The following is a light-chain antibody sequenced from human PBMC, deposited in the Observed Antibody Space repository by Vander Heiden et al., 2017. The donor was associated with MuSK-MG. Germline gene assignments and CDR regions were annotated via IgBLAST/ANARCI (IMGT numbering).Light chain of an antibody. V-gene: IGLV3-19*01. Sequence: SSELTQDPAVSVALAQTVRNTCQGDSLRSYYASWYQQKPGQVPVRGIYGKNNRPSGIPDRFAGSSSGKTASFTITGAQAEDEADDDCNSRDSSGNQEVFGGGTKLTVL. J-gene: IGLJ2*01. CDR1: SLRSYY. CDR3: NSRDSSGNQEV. CDR2: GKN.